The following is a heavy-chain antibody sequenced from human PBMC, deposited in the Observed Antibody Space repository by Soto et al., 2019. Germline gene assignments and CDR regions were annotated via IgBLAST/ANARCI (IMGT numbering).Heavy chain of an antibody. V-gene: IGHV3-11*01. CDR2: ISSSGSTI. J-gene: IGHJ6*03. Sequence: GGSLRLSCAASGFTFSDYYMSWIRQAPGKGLEWVSYISSSGSTIYYADSVKGRFTISRDNAKNSLYLQMNSLRAEDTAVYYCARDGSRNSGSYYNKPIQYYYYYYMDVWGKGTTVTVSS. CDR3: ARDGSRNSGSYYNKPIQYYYYYYMDV. D-gene: IGHD3-10*01. CDR1: GFTFSDYY.